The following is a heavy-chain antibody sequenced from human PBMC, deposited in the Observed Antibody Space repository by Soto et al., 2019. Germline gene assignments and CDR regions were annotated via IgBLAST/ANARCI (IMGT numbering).Heavy chain of an antibody. V-gene: IGHV4-30-4*01. CDR1: GASLNSEHYH. CDR3: VREDDGGDRDYYGLDV. Sequence: QIQLQESGPGLVRPSQNLSLTCTVSGASLNSEHYHWTWIRQAPGKVLEWIGYSHYTESVRYNPSLQSRINMAVDTSKNLFSLNLSSVTAADTAVYFCVREDDGGDRDYYGLDVWGQGTMVTVSS. D-gene: IGHD2-21*02. J-gene: IGHJ6*02. CDR2: SHYTESV.